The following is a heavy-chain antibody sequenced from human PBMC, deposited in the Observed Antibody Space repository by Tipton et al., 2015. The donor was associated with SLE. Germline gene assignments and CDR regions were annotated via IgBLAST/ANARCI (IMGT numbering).Heavy chain of an antibody. CDR2: IFHTGSA. J-gene: IGHJ4*02. CDR1: GASISTEGYS. D-gene: IGHD3-22*01. Sequence: TLSLTCVVSGASISTEGYSWSWIRQPPGKGLEWNGYIFHTGSAYYNPSLRSRPTISLDRSNNQFSLKVNSMTAADTAVYHCARGYYESNGYYSFDYWGLGALVTVAS. V-gene: IGHV4-30-2*01. CDR3: ARGYYESNGYYSFDY.